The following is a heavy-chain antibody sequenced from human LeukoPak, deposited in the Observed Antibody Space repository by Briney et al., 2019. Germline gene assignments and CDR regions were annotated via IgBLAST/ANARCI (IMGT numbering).Heavy chain of an antibody. CDR2: ISYDSSKK. J-gene: IGHJ4*02. V-gene: IGHV3-30*04. CDR1: GPTFSDYA. D-gene: IGHD1-26*01. CDR3: ARGTSRVGATLMGDY. Sequence: GGSLRLSCAASGPTFSDYAMHWVRQAPGKGLEWVTAISYDSSKKNYTDSVKGRFTISRDNSKNTLYLQMNSRRGEDTVVYYCARGTSRVGATLMGDYWGQGTLVTVSS.